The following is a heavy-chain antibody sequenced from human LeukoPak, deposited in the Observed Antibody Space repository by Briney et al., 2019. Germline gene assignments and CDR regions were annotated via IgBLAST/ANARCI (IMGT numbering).Heavy chain of an antibody. CDR2: IYSGGST. D-gene: IGHD6-19*01. Sequence: GGSLRLSCAASGFTVSTYSMSWVRQAPGKGLEWVSIIYSGGSTNYADSVKGRFTISRDNAKNTLYLQMNSLRAEDTAVFYCARVRDISGHWGFLDYWGQGTLVTVSS. J-gene: IGHJ4*02. CDR3: ARVRDISGHWGFLDY. V-gene: IGHV3-66*01. CDR1: GFTVSTYS.